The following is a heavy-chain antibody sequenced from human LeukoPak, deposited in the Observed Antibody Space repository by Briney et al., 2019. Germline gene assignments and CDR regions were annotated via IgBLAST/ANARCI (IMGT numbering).Heavy chain of an antibody. J-gene: IGHJ4*02. CDR2: MNPNSGNT. Sequence: GASVKVSCKASGYTFTSYDINWVRQATGQGLEWMGWMNPNSGNTGYAQKFQGRVTITRNTSISTAYMELSSLRSEDTAVYYCATGGFFGLHTYFDYWGQGTLVTVSS. CDR3: ATGGFFGLHTYFDY. CDR1: GYTFTSYD. D-gene: IGHD3-10*01. V-gene: IGHV1-8*03.